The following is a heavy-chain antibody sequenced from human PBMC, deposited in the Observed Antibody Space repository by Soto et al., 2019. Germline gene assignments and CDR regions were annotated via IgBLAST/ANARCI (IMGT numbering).Heavy chain of an antibody. J-gene: IGHJ5*02. CDR1: GGSISSYY. D-gene: IGHD4-17*01. Sequence: PSETLSLTCTVSGGSISSYYWSWIRQPPGKGLEWIGYIYYSGSTNYNPSLKSRVTISVDTSKNQFSLKLSSVTAADTAVYYCARDGGSTHWFDPWGQGTLVTVSS. CDR2: IYYSGST. CDR3: ARDGGSTHWFDP. V-gene: IGHV4-59*01.